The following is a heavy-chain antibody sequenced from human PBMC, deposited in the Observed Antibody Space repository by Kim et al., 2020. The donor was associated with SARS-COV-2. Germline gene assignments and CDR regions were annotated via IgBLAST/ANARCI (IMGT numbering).Heavy chain of an antibody. V-gene: IGHV1-3*01. CDR2: IDVANTNK. J-gene: IGHJ4*02. Sequence: ASVKVSCKASGYTFTSYCLPLVLQAPFPLLYWMGWIDVANTNKHYSENFQGRVTISRDTSATKVYIELSSLRSEDTAVYYCARDGRSVDYYFDYWGQGTLVTVSS. CDR1: GYTFTSYC. CDR3: ARDGRSVDYYFDY.